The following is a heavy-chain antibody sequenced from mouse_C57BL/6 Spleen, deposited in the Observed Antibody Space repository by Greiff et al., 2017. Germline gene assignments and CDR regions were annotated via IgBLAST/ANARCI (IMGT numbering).Heavy chain of an antibody. J-gene: IGHJ2*01. Sequence: QVQLQQPGAELVKPGASVKMSCKASGYTFTSYWITWVKQRPGQGLEWIGDIYPGSGSTNYNEKFKSKATLTVDTSSSTAYMQRSSLTSEDSAVYYCARPDYDSSYPDYWGQGTTLTVSS. CDR1: GYTFTSYW. D-gene: IGHD1-1*01. CDR2: IYPGSGST. V-gene: IGHV1-55*01. CDR3: ARPDYDSSYPDY.